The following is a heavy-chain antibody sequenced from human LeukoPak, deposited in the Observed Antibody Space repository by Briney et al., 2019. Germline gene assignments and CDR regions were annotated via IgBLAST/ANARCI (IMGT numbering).Heavy chain of an antibody. V-gene: IGHV3-30-3*01. J-gene: IGHJ4*02. Sequence: GGSLRLSCAASGFTFSSYAMHWVRQAPGKGLEWVAVISYDGSNKYYADSVKGRFTISRDNSKNTLYLQMNSLRAEDTAVYYCATQGRYCSGGSCYSYVYWGQGTLVTVSS. CDR2: ISYDGSNK. CDR3: ATQGRYCSGGSCYSYVY. D-gene: IGHD2-15*01. CDR1: GFTFSSYA.